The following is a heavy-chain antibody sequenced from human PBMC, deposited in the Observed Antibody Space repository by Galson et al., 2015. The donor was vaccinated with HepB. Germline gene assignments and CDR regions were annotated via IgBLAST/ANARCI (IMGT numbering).Heavy chain of an antibody. CDR3: TRDLGGAPGIFPDY. Sequence: SVKVSCKASGGTFSSYAISWVRQAPGQGLEWMGGIIPIFGTANYAQKFQGRVIMTIDTSTTTAYMELRSLTSDDTAVYYCTRDLGGAPGIFPDYWGQGTLVTVSS. V-gene: IGHV1-69*05. CDR1: GGTFSSYA. J-gene: IGHJ4*02. D-gene: IGHD6-13*01. CDR2: IIPIFGTA.